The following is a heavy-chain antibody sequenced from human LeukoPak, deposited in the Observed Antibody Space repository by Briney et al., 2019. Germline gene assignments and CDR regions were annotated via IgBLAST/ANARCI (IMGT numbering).Heavy chain of an antibody. CDR3: ATQPLSSGWYRWGADY. CDR1: GFTFSSYW. D-gene: IGHD6-19*01. J-gene: IGHJ4*02. Sequence: GGSLRLSCAASGFTFSSYWMHWVRQAPGKGLVRVSRINSDGSSTSYADSVKGRFTISRDNAKNTLYLQMNSLRAEDTAVYYCATQPLSSGWYRWGADYWGQGTLVTVSS. CDR2: INSDGSST. V-gene: IGHV3-74*01.